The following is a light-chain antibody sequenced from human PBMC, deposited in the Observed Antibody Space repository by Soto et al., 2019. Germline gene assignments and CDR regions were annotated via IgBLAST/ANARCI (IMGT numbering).Light chain of an antibody. V-gene: IGKV3-15*01. CDR1: QSVSSN. CDR3: QQYNNWPPWT. Sequence: EIMMTKSPATLSVSLGERATLSCRASQSVSSNLSWYQQKPRQSPRLLIYGASTRATGIPARFSGSWSGTEFTLTISSLQSEDFAVYYCQQYNNWPPWTFGQGTKVDIK. J-gene: IGKJ1*01. CDR2: GAS.